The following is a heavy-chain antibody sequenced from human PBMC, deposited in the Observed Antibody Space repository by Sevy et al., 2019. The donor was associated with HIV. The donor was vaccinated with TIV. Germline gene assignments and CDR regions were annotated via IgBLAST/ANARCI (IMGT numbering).Heavy chain of an antibody. D-gene: IGHD1-7*01. CDR3: AREERSGTTTSFDY. Sequence: GGSLRLSCAASGFTFSDYGMHWVRQAPGKGLEWVAVIWSDGSNKYYGESVKGRFTISRDSSKNTLFLQMNSLRVDDTAVYYCAREERSGTTTSFDYWGQGALVTVSS. CDR1: GFTFSDYG. J-gene: IGHJ4*02. V-gene: IGHV3-33*01. CDR2: IWSDGSNK.